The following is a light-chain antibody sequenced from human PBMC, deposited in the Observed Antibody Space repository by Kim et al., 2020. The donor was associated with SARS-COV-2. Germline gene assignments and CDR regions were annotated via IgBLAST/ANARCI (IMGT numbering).Light chain of an antibody. Sequence: DIVMTQSPDSLAVSLGERATINCKSSQSVLYSSNNKNYLAWYQQKPGQPPKLLIYWASTRESGVPDRFSGSGSGTDFTLTISSLQAEDVAVYYCQQYYSTPPTFGQGTKLEL. J-gene: IGKJ2*01. CDR2: WAS. CDR1: QSVLYSSNNKNY. V-gene: IGKV4-1*01. CDR3: QQYYSTPPT.